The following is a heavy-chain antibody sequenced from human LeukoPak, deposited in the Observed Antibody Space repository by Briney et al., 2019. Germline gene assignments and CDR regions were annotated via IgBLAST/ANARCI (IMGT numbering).Heavy chain of an antibody. CDR3: ARPAITMIAKDAFDI. D-gene: IGHD3-22*01. V-gene: IGHV4-59*01. CDR1: GGSISSYY. J-gene: IGHJ3*02. CDR2: IYYSGST. Sequence: SETLSLTCTVSGGSISSYYWSWIRQPPGKGQEWIGYIYYSGSTNYNPSLKSRVTISVDTSKNQFSLKLSSVTAADTAVYYCARPAITMIAKDAFDIWGQGTMVTVSS.